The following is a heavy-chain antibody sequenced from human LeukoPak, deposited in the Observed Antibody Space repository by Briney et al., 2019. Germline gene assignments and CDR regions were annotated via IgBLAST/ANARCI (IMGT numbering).Heavy chain of an antibody. CDR1: GGTFSSYA. D-gene: IGHD2-2*01. CDR2: IIPIFGTA. Sequence: SVKVSCKASGGTFSSYAISWLRQAPGQGLEWMGGIIPIFGTANYAQKFQGRVTITTDESTSTAYMELSSLRSEDTAVYYCARGEKYCSSTSCYANWFDPWGQGTLVTVSS. CDR3: ARGEKYCSSTSCYANWFDP. V-gene: IGHV1-69*05. J-gene: IGHJ5*02.